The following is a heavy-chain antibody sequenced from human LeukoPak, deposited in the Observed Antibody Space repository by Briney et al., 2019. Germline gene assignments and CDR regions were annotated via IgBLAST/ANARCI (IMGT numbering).Heavy chain of an antibody. CDR3: ARPGYGFWSERNYYYGMDV. CDR2: IYYSGST. Sequence: PSETLSLTCTVSGGSISSSSYYWGWIRQPLGKGLEWIGSIYYSGSTYYNPSLKSRVTISVDTSKNQFSLKLSSVTAADTAVYYCARPGYGFWSERNYYYGMDVWGQGTTVTVSS. V-gene: IGHV4-39*01. D-gene: IGHD3-3*01. CDR1: GGSISSSSYY. J-gene: IGHJ6*02.